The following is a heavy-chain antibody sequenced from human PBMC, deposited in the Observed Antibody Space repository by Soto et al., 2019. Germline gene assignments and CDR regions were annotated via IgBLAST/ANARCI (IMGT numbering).Heavy chain of an antibody. CDR1: GFTFSNAW. D-gene: IGHD2-15*01. CDR3: TTGLLVVVAATTNYFDY. V-gene: IGHV3-15*01. J-gene: IGHJ4*02. CDR2: IKSKTDGGTT. Sequence: PGGSLRLSCAASGFTFSNAWMIWVRQAPGKGLEWVGRIKSKTDGGTTDYAAPVKGRFTISRDDSKNTLYLQMNSLKTEDTAVYYCTTGLLVVVAATTNYFDYWGQGTLVTVSS.